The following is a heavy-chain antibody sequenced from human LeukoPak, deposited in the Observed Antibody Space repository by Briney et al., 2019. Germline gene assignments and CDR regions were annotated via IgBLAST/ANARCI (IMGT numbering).Heavy chain of an antibody. CDR1: GGSISSYY. J-gene: IGHJ4*02. Sequence: PSETLSLTCTVSGGSISSYYWSWIRQPPGKGLEWIGYIYYSGSTNYNPSLKSRVTISVDTSKNQFSLKLSSVTAADTAVHYCARSSYSSSSYYFDYWGQGTLVTVSS. V-gene: IGHV4-59*01. CDR3: ARSSYSSSSYYFDY. D-gene: IGHD6-13*01. CDR2: IYYSGST.